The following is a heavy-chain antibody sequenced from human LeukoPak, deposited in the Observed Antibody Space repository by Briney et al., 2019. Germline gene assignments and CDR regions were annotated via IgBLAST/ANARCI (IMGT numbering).Heavy chain of an antibody. Sequence: PSQTLSLTCTVSADSLSSGGHYWAWIRQLPGKGLVSIGFIHHSGSSRHNPSLKDRVAISVDASRKQFALRLSSVTAADTAIYYCARGGNRFGGFYFDYWGQGIQVIVSS. CDR3: ARGGNRFGGFYFDY. V-gene: IGHV4-31*03. D-gene: IGHD3-10*01. CDR2: IHHSGSS. CDR1: ADSLSSGGHY. J-gene: IGHJ4*02.